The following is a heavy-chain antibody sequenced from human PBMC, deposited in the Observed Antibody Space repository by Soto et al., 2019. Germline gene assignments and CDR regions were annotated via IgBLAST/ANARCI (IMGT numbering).Heavy chain of an antibody. D-gene: IGHD2-21*02. CDR2: ISRSGGST. Sequence: EVQLLESGGGLVQPGGSLRLSCAASGFTFSSYAMSWVRQAPGKGLEWVSAISRSGGSTYYADSVKGRFTISRDNSKNTLYLQMNSLRAEDTAVYYCAKAGEGWLLVYGMDVWGQGTTVTVSS. V-gene: IGHV3-23*01. CDR1: GFTFSSYA. CDR3: AKAGEGWLLVYGMDV. J-gene: IGHJ6*02.